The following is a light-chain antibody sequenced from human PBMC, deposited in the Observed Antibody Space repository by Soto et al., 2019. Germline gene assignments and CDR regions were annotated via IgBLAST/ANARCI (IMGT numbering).Light chain of an antibody. Sequence: EIVMTQSPATPSVSSGERATLSCRASRNVYTNLAWYQQRPGQAPRLLIYGASTRSTDIPGRFRGSGSSTELSLTISGLQSEDFAVYYCQQYSNWPPEYTFGQGTKLEI. V-gene: IGKV3-15*01. CDR1: RNVYTN. CDR3: QQYSNWPPEYT. J-gene: IGKJ2*01. CDR2: GAS.